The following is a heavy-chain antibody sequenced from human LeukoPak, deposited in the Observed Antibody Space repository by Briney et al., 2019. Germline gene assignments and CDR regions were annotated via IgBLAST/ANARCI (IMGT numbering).Heavy chain of an antibody. Sequence: SETLSLTCTVSGGSISSSSYYWGWIRQPPGKGLEWIGSIYYSGSTYYNPSLKSRVTMSVDTSKNQFSLKLSSVTAADTAVYYCAREYDTTLVGYFDLWGRGTLVTVSS. V-gene: IGHV4-39*07. J-gene: IGHJ2*01. CDR2: IYYSGST. D-gene: IGHD3-9*01. CDR3: AREYDTTLVGYFDL. CDR1: GGSISSSSYY.